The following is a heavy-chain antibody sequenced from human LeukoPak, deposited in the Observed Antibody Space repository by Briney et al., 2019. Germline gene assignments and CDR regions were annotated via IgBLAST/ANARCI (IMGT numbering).Heavy chain of an antibody. J-gene: IGHJ6*02. V-gene: IGHV4-59*01. CDR3: ARMHSGYYYFYYYGMDV. CDR2: IYYSGST. CDR1: GGSISSYY. Sequence: PSETLSLTCTVSGGSISSYYWSWIRQPPGKGLEWIGYIYYSGSTNYNPSLKGRVTISVDTSKNQFSLKLSSVTAADTAVYYCARMHSGYYYFYYYGMDVWGQGTTVTVSS. D-gene: IGHD3-22*01.